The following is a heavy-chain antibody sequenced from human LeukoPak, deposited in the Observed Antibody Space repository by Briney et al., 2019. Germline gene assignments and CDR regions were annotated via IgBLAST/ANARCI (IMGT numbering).Heavy chain of an antibody. CDR3: ASHGNSPLVR. CDR1: GGSISSSSYY. D-gene: IGHD4-23*01. Sequence: PSEALSLTCTVSGGSISSSSYYWGWIRQPPGKGLEWIGSIYYSGSTYYNPSLKSRVTISVDTSKNQFSLKLSSVTAADTAVSYCASHGNSPLVRWGQGTLVTVSS. CDR2: IYYSGST. V-gene: IGHV4-39*07. J-gene: IGHJ4*02.